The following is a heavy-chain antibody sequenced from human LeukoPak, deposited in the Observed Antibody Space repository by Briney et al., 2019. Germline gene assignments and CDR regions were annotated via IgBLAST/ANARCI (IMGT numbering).Heavy chain of an antibody. Sequence: SGGSLRLSCAASGFFRSYAMSWVRQAPGKGLEWVLAISGSGTSTYYADSVKGRFTISRDNSKNTLYLQMNNLRAEDTAVYYCEGTYYYDSSDDYWGQGTLVTVSS. V-gene: IGHV3-23*01. J-gene: IGHJ4*02. CDR3: EGTYYYDSSDDY. CDR2: ISGSGTST. D-gene: IGHD3-22*01. CDR1: GFFRSYA.